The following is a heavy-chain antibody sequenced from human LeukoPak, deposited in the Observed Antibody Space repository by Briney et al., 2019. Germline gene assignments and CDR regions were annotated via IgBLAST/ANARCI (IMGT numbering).Heavy chain of an antibody. J-gene: IGHJ4*02. CDR3: SVNYCSGASCYMF. D-gene: IGHD2-15*01. CDR2: IRSKTNNYAT. Sequence: GGSLRLSCAASGFSFSGSAMHWVRQASGKGLEWVGRIRSKTNNYATAYAASMKGKFTISRDDSKNTAYLQMNSLKTEDTAVYHCSVNYCSGASCYMFWGQGTLVTVSS. V-gene: IGHV3-73*01. CDR1: GFSFSGSA.